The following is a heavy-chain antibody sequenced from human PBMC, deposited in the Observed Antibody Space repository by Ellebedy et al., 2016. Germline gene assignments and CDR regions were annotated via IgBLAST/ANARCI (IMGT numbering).Heavy chain of an antibody. Sequence: GESLKISCAASGLILSNHWMSWVRQAPGKGLEWVANINQDGSEKNYGGSVKGRFTISRDNSKNTLYLQMNSLRVEDTAVYYCARYGRVPDSWGQGTLVTVSS. CDR2: INQDGSEK. V-gene: IGHV3-7*03. D-gene: IGHD2-15*01. CDR3: ARYGRVPDS. J-gene: IGHJ4*02. CDR1: GLILSNHW.